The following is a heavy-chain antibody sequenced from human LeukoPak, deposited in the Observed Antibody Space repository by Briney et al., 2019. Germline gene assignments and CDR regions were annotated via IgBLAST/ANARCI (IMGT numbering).Heavy chain of an antibody. J-gene: IGHJ5*02. CDR2: ISAYNGNT. V-gene: IGHV1-18*01. D-gene: IGHD1-26*01. CDR3: ARVQVGATSTEWFDP. CDR1: GYTFTSYG. Sequence: ASVKVSCKASGYTFTSYGISWVRQAPGQGLEWMGWISAYNGNTNYAQKLQDRVTMTTDTSTSTAYMELRSLRSDDTAVYYCARVQVGATSTEWFDPWGQGTLVTVSS.